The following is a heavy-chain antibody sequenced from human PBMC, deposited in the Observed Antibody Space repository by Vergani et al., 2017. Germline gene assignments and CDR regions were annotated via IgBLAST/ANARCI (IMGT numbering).Heavy chain of an antibody. V-gene: IGHV1-46*01. CDR2: INPSGGAT. CDR1: GYTFSNYY. D-gene: IGHD1-26*01. CDR3: ARRASGSSDY. Sequence: QVQLVQSGAEVKKPGASVKISCKASGYTFSNYYIHWFRQAPGQGFEWMGIINPSGGATTYENRFQGRLTMTRDTSTNTVYMDLSVLRSEDTAIYYCARRASGSSDYWGQGTLVTVSS. J-gene: IGHJ4*02.